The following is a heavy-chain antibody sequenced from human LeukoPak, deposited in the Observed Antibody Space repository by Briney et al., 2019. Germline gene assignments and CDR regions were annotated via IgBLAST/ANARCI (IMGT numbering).Heavy chain of an antibody. D-gene: IGHD5-18*01. CDR2: ISSSSSTI. CDR3: ARDRGYTYGHPLDY. CDR1: GFTFSSYS. Sequence: GGSLRLSCAASGFTFSSYSMNWVRQAPGKGLEWVSYISSSSSTIYYADTVKGRFTISRDNAKNSLYLQMNGLRDEDTAVYYCARDRGYTYGHPLDYWGQGTLVTVSS. J-gene: IGHJ4*02. V-gene: IGHV3-48*02.